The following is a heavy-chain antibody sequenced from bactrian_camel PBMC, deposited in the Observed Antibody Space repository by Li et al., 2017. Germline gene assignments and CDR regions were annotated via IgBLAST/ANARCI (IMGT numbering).Heavy chain of an antibody. CDR2: TIVGTKIT. CDR3: VADSCSYCSDGYCYSSEGTLANKY. Sequence: HVQLVESGGGSVQAGGSLTLSCLASGYTVTAFCMGWLRQGPEKEREGVATIVGTKITSYADPVKGRFNISKDDAKKTLYLHMNNLKPEDTAMYYCVADSCSYCSDGYCYSSEGTLANKYRGQGTQVTVS. D-gene: IGHD2*01. J-gene: IGHJ4*01. CDR1: GYTVTAFC. V-gene: IGHV3S1*01.